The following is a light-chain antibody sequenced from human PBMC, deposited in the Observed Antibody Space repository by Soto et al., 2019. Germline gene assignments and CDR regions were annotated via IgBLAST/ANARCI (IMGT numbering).Light chain of an antibody. CDR1: QSISSY. CDR2: AAS. V-gene: IGKV1-39*01. Sequence: DIQLTQSPSSLSASVGDRVTITCRASQSISSYLNWYQQKPGKSPNLLIYAASSLQSGVPSRCSGSGSGTDFTLTISSPKPEDFATYDCQQSYSTPWTFGQGTKVEIK. CDR3: QQSYSTPWT. J-gene: IGKJ1*01.